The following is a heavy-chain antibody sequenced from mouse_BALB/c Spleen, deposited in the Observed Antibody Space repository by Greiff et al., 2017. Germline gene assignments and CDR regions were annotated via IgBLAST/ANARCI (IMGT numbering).Heavy chain of an antibody. D-gene: IGHD1-1*02. J-gene: IGHJ4*01. CDR3: ARDRGGSVGYAMDY. V-gene: IGHV3-6*02. CDR2: ISYDGSN. Sequence: EVKLQESGPGLVKPSQSLSLTCSVTGYSITSVYYWNWIRQFPGNTLEWMGYISYDGSNNYNPSLKNRISITRDTSKNQFFLKLNSVTTEDTVTYYCARDRGGSVGYAMDYWGQGTSVTVSS. CDR1: GYSITSVYY.